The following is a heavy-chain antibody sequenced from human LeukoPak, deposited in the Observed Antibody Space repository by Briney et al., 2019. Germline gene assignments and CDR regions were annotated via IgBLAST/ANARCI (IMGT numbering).Heavy chain of an antibody. Sequence: GGSLRLSCETAGFTFSSYVMHWVRRTPGKGLVWVSRISHDGIISYADSVKGRFTISRDNAKNTLVLQMNSLRVEDTAVYYCARDWVYKIDYWGRGTLVTVSS. CDR3: ARDWVYKIDY. CDR2: ISHDGII. V-gene: IGHV3-74*01. CDR1: GFTFSSYV. J-gene: IGHJ4*02. D-gene: IGHD5-24*01.